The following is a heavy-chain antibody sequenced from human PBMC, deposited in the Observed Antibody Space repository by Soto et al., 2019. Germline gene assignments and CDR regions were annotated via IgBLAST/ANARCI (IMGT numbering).Heavy chain of an antibody. Sequence: SETLSLTCTVSGGSISSSSYYWGWIRQPPGKGLEWIGSIYYSGSTYYNPSLKSRVTISVDTSKNQFSLKLSSVTAADTAVYYCARLLVRIAAAGKDYYYGMDVWGQGTTVTVSS. CDR1: GGSISSSSYY. CDR3: ARLLVRIAAAGKDYYYGMDV. J-gene: IGHJ6*02. V-gene: IGHV4-39*01. D-gene: IGHD6-13*01. CDR2: IYYSGST.